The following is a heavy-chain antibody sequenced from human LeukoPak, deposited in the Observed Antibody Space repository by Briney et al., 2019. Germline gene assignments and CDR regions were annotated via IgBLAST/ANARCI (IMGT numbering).Heavy chain of an antibody. CDR1: GSTFSSYA. CDR2: IIPIFGIA. D-gene: IGHD2-2*02. Sequence: SVRVSCKASGSTFSSYAISWVRQAPGQGLEWMGRIIPIFGIANYAQKFQGRVTITADKSTSTAYMELSSLRSEDTAVYYCAREVVPAAIGYYYYYYGMDVWGPGTTVTVSS. V-gene: IGHV1-69*04. CDR3: AREVVPAAIGYYYYYYGMDV. J-gene: IGHJ6*02.